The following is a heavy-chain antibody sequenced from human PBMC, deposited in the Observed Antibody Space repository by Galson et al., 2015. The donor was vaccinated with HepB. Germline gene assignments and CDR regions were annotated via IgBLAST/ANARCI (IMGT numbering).Heavy chain of an antibody. CDR1: GFTFSSYG. CDR2: ISSYGNNK. J-gene: IGHJ4*02. CDR3: ARDWLGGPYCYISSGPFDF. D-gene: IGHD2-21*01. Sequence: SLRLSCEASGFTFSSYGMRWVRQAPGQGLEWMGVISSYGNNKYYADSVQGRYTMSTDNSKNTPYMQMNSLRAEDTAVYYCARDWLGGPYCYISSGPFDFWGQGTLVTVSS. V-gene: IGHV3-30*03.